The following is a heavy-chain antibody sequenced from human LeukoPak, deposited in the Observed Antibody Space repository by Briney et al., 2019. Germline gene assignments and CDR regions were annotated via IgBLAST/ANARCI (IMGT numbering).Heavy chain of an antibody. CDR3: ARGIVLVAAAMSHFDY. CDR2: IYPGDSDT. V-gene: IGHV5-51*01. J-gene: IGHJ4*02. D-gene: IGHD2-2*01. CDR1: GYSFTSYW. Sequence: GESMKISCKGSGYSFTSYWIGWVRPMPGKGLEWMGIIYPGDSDTRYSPSFQGQVTISADKSISTAYLQWSSLKASDTAMYYCARGIVLVAAAMSHFDYWGQGTLVTVSS.